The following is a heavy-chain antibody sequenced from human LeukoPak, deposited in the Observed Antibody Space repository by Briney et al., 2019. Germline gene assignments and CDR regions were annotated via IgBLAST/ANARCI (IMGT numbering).Heavy chain of an antibody. V-gene: IGHV4-30-4*01. Sequence: SETLSLTCTVSGGSISSGDYYWTWIRQPPGKGLEWIGYIYHTGSTNYNPSLKSRVTISLDTSKNQFSLKLTSVTAADTVVYYCARRSGFSPNWFDPWGQGTLVTVSS. CDR2: IYHTGST. CDR1: GGSISSGDYY. J-gene: IGHJ5*02. D-gene: IGHD3-3*01. CDR3: ARRSGFSPNWFDP.